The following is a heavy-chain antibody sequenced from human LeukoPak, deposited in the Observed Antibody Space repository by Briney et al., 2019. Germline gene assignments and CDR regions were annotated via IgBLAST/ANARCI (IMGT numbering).Heavy chain of an antibody. CDR1: GGSFSGYY. CDR3: ARGDHYYGSGSYYYYYFDY. V-gene: IGHV4-34*01. D-gene: IGHD3-10*01. Sequence: SETLSLTRAVYGGSFSGYYWSWIRQPPGKGLGWIGEINHSGSTNYNPSLKSRVTISVDTSKNQFSLKLSSVTAADTAVYYCARGDHYYGSGSYYYYYFDYWGQGTLVTVSS. CDR2: INHSGST. J-gene: IGHJ4*02.